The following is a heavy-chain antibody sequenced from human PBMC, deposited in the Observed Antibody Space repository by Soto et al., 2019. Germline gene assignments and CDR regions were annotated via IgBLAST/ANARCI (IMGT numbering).Heavy chain of an antibody. D-gene: IGHD6-13*01. CDR1: GGRFNNYA. Sequence: QVQLVQSGAEVKKPGSSVKVSCKTSGGRFNNYAISWVRQAPGQGLEWMGGIVPIFGSANYAQRFQGRVTITADESTTTAFMEVSSLTSEDSAVYYCARAYSVSSYYYPVDVWGQGTTVTVSS. V-gene: IGHV1-69*12. CDR2: IVPIFGSA. J-gene: IGHJ6*02. CDR3: ARAYSVSSYYYPVDV.